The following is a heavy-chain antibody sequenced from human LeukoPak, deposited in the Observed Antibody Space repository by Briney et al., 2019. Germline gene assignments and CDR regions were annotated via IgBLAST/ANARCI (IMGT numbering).Heavy chain of an antibody. CDR2: ISGSGEST. V-gene: IGHV3-23*01. CDR3: TKDLTHSTGWLTPNNWFDP. CDR1: GFTFISYG. Sequence: PGGSLRLSCEASGFTFISYGMSWVRQAPGKGLEWVSAISGSGESTYYADSLKGRFTISRDNSKNTLYLQMNSLTAEDTAVYFCTKDLTHSTGWLTPNNWFDPWGQGTLVTVSS. D-gene: IGHD6-19*01. J-gene: IGHJ5*02.